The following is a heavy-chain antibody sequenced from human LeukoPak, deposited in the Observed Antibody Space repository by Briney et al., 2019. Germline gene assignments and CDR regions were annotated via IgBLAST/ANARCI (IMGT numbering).Heavy chain of an antibody. V-gene: IGHV3-7*01. CDR3: ARDWEATQVGTTITGNFDY. D-gene: IGHD5-24*01. Sequence: AGGSLRLSCAASGFTFSSYAMSWVRQAPGKGLEWVANIKQDGSEKYYVDSVKGRFTISRDNAKNSLYLQMNSLRAEDTAVYYCARDWEATQVGTTITGNFDYWGQGTLVTVSS. CDR1: GFTFSSYA. J-gene: IGHJ4*02. CDR2: IKQDGSEK.